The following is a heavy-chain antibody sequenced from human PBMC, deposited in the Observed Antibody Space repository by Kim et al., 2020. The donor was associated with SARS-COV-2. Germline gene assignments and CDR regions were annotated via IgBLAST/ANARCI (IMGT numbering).Heavy chain of an antibody. V-gene: IGHV3-21*06. CDR3: ARGGLATITAPQGLDY. CDR1: GFTFSGYT. Sequence: GGSLRLSCAASGFTFSGYTMAWVRQAPGKGLEGVSSISAGSTYIFYTASLEGRFTISRDNAKNSLYLEMNNLGAEDTAVYYCARGGLATITAPQGLDYWGQATLVTVSS. CDR2: ISAGSTYI. D-gene: IGHD5-12*01. J-gene: IGHJ4*02.